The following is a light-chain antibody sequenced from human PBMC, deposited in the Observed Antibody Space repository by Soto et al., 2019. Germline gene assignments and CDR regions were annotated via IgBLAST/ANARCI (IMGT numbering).Light chain of an antibody. CDR2: DVS. CDR1: SSDIGGYSY. J-gene: IGLJ2*01. Sequence: QSALTQPASVSGSPGQSITISCTGTSSDIGGYSYVSWYQQHPGKAPKLIIYDVSNRPSGVSNRFSGSKSGYTASLAISGLQAEDEADYYCSSYTSSKTLVFGGGTKLTVL. CDR3: SSYTSSKTLV. V-gene: IGLV2-14*03.